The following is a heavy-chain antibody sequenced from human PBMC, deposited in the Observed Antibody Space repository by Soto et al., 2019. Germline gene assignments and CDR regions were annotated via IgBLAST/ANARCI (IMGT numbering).Heavy chain of an antibody. CDR3: ARDKITGLFDY. Sequence: QVQLQQWGAGLLKPSETLSLTCAVYGGSFSGYDWTWIRQPPGTGLEWIGEINHSGSTNYNPSLKGRXTXSXXTSKNQFSLKLTSVTAADPAVYYCARDKITGLFDYWGQGTLVTVSS. CDR2: INHSGST. J-gene: IGHJ4*02. CDR1: GGSFSGYD. V-gene: IGHV4-34*01. D-gene: IGHD2-8*02.